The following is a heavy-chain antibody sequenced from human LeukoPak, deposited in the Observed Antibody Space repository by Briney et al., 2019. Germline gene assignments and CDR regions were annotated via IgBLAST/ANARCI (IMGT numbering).Heavy chain of an antibody. CDR1: GYTFIDSY. D-gene: IGHD3-10*01. CDR2: INPNSGGT. V-gene: IGHV1-2*02. CDR3: ARDTYYYGSESFYF. Sequence: ASVTVSCKASGYTFIDSYIHWVRQAPGQGLEWVGWINPNSGGTNYAQKFQGRVTMTRDTSITTASMELSRLRSDDTAVYYCARDTYYYGSESFYFWGQGTLVTVSS. J-gene: IGHJ4*02.